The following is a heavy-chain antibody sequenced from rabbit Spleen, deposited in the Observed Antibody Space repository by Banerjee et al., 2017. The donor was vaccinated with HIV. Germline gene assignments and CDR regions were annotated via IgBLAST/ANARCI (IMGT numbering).Heavy chain of an antibody. CDR3: ARWASSDGYFDL. CDR2: IYAGSSGFVCAT. V-gene: IGHV1S45*01. CDR1: GFSFSSNYY. J-gene: IGHJ4*01. Sequence: QEQLVESGGGLVQPEGSLTLTCTASGFSFSSNYYMCWVRQAPGKGLEWIACIYAGSSGFVCATYYASWAIGRFTISKTSSTAVALQMTSLTAADTATYFCARWASSDGYFDLWGQGTLVTVS. D-gene: IGHD1-1*01.